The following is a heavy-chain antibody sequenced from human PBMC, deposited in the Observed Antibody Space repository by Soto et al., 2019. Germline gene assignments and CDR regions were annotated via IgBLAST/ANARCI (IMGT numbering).Heavy chain of an antibody. Sequence: QVQLQESGPGLVKPSETLSLTCTVSAVSISRYYWSWIRQPPGKGREWIGYIYYSGITDNHPSLKSRGTIAVDTSKSQFSLKLSSVTAADTAVYYCARGGGVYYFDYWGQGTLVTVSS. CDR1: AVSISRYY. V-gene: IGHV4-59*01. D-gene: IGHD3-16*01. CDR2: IYYSGIT. CDR3: ARGGGVYYFDY. J-gene: IGHJ4*02.